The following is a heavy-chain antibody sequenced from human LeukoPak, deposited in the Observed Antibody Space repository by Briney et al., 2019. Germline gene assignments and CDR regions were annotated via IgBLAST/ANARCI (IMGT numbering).Heavy chain of an antibody. V-gene: IGHV1-8*01. CDR2: MNPNSANT. Sequence: GASVKVSCKASGYTFTNYDINWVRQAPGQGLEWVGWMNPNSANTDYAQKFQGRVTMTRNTSISTAYMELSSLRSEDTAVYYCARVNGSSPSCRSKFLDSWGQGTLVTVSS. D-gene: IGHD2-2*01. J-gene: IGHJ4*02. CDR1: GYTFTNYD. CDR3: ARVNGSSPSCRSKFLDS.